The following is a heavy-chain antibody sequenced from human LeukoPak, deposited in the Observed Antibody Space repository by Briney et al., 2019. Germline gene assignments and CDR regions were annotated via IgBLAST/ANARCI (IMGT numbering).Heavy chain of an antibody. CDR1: GYSISSGYY. Sequence: SETLSLXCAVSGYSISSGYYWGWIRQPPGKGLEWIGSLLHSGSTYQNPSLKSRVTISDDTSMNQFSLKLSSVTAADTAVYYCARHTSHYFDSIGYYAFDIWGQGTMVSVS. V-gene: IGHV4-38-2*01. CDR3: ARHTSHYFDSIGYYAFDI. J-gene: IGHJ3*02. D-gene: IGHD3-22*01. CDR2: LLHSGST.